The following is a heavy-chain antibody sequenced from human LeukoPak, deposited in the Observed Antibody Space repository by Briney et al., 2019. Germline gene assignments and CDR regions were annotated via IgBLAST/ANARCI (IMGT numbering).Heavy chain of an antibody. CDR2: IYSGGST. J-gene: IGHJ4*02. Sequence: GGSLRLSCAASGFTVSSNYMSWVRQAPGKGLEWVSVIYSGGSTYYADSVKGRFTISRGDAKNTLYLQMNSLRTEDTAVYYCTISAPGKRYFDNWGQGTLVTVSS. CDR3: TISAPGKRYFDN. D-gene: IGHD3-10*01. V-gene: IGHV3-53*01. CDR1: GFTVSSNY.